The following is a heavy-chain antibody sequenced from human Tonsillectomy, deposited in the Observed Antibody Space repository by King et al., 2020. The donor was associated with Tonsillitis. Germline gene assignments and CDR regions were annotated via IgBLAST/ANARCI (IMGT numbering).Heavy chain of an antibody. J-gene: IGHJ5*02. D-gene: IGHD6-19*01. CDR1: GGSISSYY. CDR3: ARRLTGYSSGWFEDNWFDP. Sequence: QLQESGPGLVKPSETLSLTCTVSGGSISSYYWSWIRQPPGKGLAWIGDIYYSGSTNYNPSLKSRVTISVDTSKNQFSLKLSSVTAADTAVYYCARRLTGYSSGWFEDNWFDPWGQGTLVTVSS. V-gene: IGHV4-59*01. CDR2: IYYSGST.